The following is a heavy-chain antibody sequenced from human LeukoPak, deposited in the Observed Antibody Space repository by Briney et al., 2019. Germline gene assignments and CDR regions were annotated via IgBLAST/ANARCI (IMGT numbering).Heavy chain of an antibody. CDR2: INHSGST. J-gene: IGHJ4*02. CDR3: ARYDFWSGYYLDY. V-gene: IGHV4-34*01. CDR1: GGSFSGYY. Sequence: SETLSLTCAVYGGSFSGYYWSWIRQPPGKGLEWIGEINHSGSTNYSPSLKSRVTISVDTSKNQFSLKLSSVTAADTAVYYCARYDFWSGYYLDYWGQGTLVTVSS. D-gene: IGHD3-3*01.